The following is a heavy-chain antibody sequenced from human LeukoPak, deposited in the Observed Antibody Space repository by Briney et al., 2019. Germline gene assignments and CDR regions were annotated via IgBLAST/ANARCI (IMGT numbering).Heavy chain of an antibody. V-gene: IGHV4-59*08. D-gene: IGHD3-22*01. CDR2: IYSSGTT. CDR1: GGSISTYY. J-gene: IGHJ3*02. CDR3: ARQERGYDGSGHRAFDI. Sequence: PSETLSLTCTVSGGSISTYYWTWIRQPPGKGLEWVGYIYSSGTTNYNPSLNSRVTISLDTSKNQFSLKLRSVTAADTAVYYCARQERGYDGSGHRAFDIWGQGTTVTISS.